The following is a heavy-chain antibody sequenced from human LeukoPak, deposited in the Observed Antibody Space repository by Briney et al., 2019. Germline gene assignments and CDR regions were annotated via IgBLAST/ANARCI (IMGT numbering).Heavy chain of an antibody. CDR2: ISSSSSYI. D-gene: IGHD3-22*01. J-gene: IGHJ4*02. CDR3: ARDTREYYYDSSGYYLPFDY. V-gene: IGHV3-21*01. Sequence: GGSLRLSCAASGFTFSSYSMNWVRQAPGKGLEWVSSISSSSSYIYYADSVKGRFTISRDNAKNSLYLQMDSLRVEDTAVYYCARDTREYYYDSSGYYLPFDYWGQGTLVTVSS. CDR1: GFTFSSYS.